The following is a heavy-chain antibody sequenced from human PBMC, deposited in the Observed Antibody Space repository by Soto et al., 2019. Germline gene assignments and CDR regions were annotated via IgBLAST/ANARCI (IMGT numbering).Heavy chain of an antibody. CDR1: GGSISSSSYY. CDR3: AGPETDYYDSSGSHYYYYGMDV. CDR2: IDYSGCT. J-gene: IGHJ6*02. D-gene: IGHD3-22*01. Sequence: PSETLSLTCTVSGGSISSSSYYWGWIRQPPGKGLEWIGSIDYSGCTYYNPSIKSRVTISVDTSKNQFSLKLSSVTAADTVLCYCAGPETDYYDSSGSHYYYYGMDVWGQGTTVTVSS. V-gene: IGHV4-39*01.